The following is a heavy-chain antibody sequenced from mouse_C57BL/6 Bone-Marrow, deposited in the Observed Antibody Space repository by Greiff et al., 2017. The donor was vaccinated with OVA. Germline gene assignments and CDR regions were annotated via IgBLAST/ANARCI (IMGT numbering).Heavy chain of an antibody. CDR2: IYPRSGNT. J-gene: IGHJ2*01. Sequence: VQLQQSGAELARPGASVKLSCKASGYTFTSYGISWVKQRTGQGLEWIGEIYPRSGNTYYNEKFKGKATLTADKSFSTAYMELRSLTSEDSAVYFCARCRANWDFDYWGQGTTLTVSS. V-gene: IGHV1-81*01. CDR3: ARCRANWDFDY. D-gene: IGHD4-1*01. CDR1: GYTFTSYG.